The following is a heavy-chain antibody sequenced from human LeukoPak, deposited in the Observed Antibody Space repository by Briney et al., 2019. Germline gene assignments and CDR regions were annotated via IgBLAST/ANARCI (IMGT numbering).Heavy chain of an antibody. CDR3: AKGYNCSSTSCLYYYMDV. CDR1: GFTFSSYA. D-gene: IGHD2-2*01. J-gene: IGHJ6*03. V-gene: IGHV3-23*01. CDR2: ISGSGGST. Sequence: PGGSLRLSCAASGFTFSSYAMSWVRQAPGKGLEWVSAISGSGGSTYYADSVKGRFTISRDNSKNTLYLKMNSLRAEDTAVYYCAKGYNCSSTSCLYYYMDVWGKGTTVTVSS.